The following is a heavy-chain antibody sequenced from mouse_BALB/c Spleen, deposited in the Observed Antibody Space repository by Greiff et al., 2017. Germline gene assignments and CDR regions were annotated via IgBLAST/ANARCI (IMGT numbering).Heavy chain of an antibody. CDR1: GFDFSRYW. J-gene: IGHJ4*01. Sequence: EVKLQESGGGLVQPGGSLNLSCAASGFDFSRYWMSWARQAPGKGQEWIGEINPGSSTINYTPSLKDKFIISRDNAKNTLYLQMSKVRSEDTALYYCARLGDGDAMDYWGQGTSVTVSS. CDR2: INPGSSTI. CDR3: ARLGDGDAMDY. V-gene: IGHV4-2*02.